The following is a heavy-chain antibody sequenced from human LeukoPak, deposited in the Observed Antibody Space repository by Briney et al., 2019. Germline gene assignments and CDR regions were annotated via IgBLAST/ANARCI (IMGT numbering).Heavy chain of an antibody. CDR1: GGSISSGDYY. V-gene: IGHV4-30-4*01. CDR3: ARVPGSGEVDDAFDI. Sequence: PSETLSLTCTVSGGSISSGDYYWSWIRQPPGKGLEWIGYIYSSGSTTYNPSLKSRISISADTSKNQFSLKLSSVTATDTAVYSCARVPGSGEVDDAFDIWGRGTMVTVSS. J-gene: IGHJ3*02. D-gene: IGHD3-10*01. CDR2: IYSSGST.